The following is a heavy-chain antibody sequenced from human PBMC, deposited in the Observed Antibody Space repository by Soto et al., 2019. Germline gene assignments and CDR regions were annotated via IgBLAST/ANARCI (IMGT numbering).Heavy chain of an antibody. J-gene: IGHJ4*02. D-gene: IGHD7-27*01. V-gene: IGHV3-73*01. CDR1: GFTFSGSG. CDR2: IRSKADSYAP. CDR3: TVNRLRPAWGY. Sequence: EVQLVEFGGGLVQPGGSLKLSCAASGFTFSGSGLHWVRQASGRGLEWVGLIRSKADSYAPSYAASVKGRFTISRDDSKNTAYLHMNSLQTEDTAVYYCTVNRLRPAWGYWGQGTLVTVSS.